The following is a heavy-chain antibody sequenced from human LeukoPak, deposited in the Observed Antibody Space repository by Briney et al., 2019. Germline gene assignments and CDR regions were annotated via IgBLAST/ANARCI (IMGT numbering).Heavy chain of an antibody. Sequence: SETLSLTWTVSGYSISSDYYWGWIRQSPGKGLEWIGSVYHSGTTYHNPSLKSRVTMSVDTSKNQFSLTLTSVTAADTAVYYCSVDGCSSTSCPFDYWGQGTLVTVSS. CDR3: SVDGCSSTSCPFDY. V-gene: IGHV4-38-2*02. J-gene: IGHJ4*02. CDR1: GYSISSDYY. D-gene: IGHD2-2*01. CDR2: VYHSGTT.